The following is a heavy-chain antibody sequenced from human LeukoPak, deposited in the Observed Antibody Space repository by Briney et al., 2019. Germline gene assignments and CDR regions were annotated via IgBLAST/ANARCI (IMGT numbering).Heavy chain of an antibody. CDR2: ISAYNGNT. Sequence: ASVKVSCKASGYTFTSYGISWVRQAPGQGLEWMGWISAYNGNTNYAQKFQGRVTMTEDTSTDTAYMELSSLRSEDTAVYYCATDPRYSGSYYFDYWGQGTLVTVSS. V-gene: IGHV1-18*01. CDR1: GYTFTSYG. D-gene: IGHD1-26*01. J-gene: IGHJ4*02. CDR3: ATDPRYSGSYYFDY.